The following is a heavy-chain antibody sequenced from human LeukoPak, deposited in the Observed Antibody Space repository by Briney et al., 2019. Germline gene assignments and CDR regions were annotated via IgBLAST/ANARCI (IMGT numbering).Heavy chain of an antibody. Sequence: GGSLRLSCAASGFAFSSYAMHWVRQAPGKGLEFVSAISTNGAGTYYANSVRGRVTISRDNSKNTLYLQMGSLRAEDMAVYYCARARWSGYYYFGYWGQGTLVTVSS. V-gene: IGHV3-64*01. J-gene: IGHJ4*02. D-gene: IGHD3-3*01. CDR1: GFAFSSYA. CDR2: ISTNGAGT. CDR3: ARARWSGYYYFGY.